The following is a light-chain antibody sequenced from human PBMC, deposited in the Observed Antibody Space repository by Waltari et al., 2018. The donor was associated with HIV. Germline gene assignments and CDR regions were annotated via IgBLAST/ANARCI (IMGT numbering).Light chain of an antibody. Sequence: QSVLTQPPSVSEAPRQRVTISCSGSSSNIGNNSVTWYQQVPGKAPKLLIYYDDLLPSGVSDRFSGSKSGTSASLAISGLQSEDEADYYCAAWDDNLNGYVFGTGTKVTVL. CDR2: YDD. J-gene: IGLJ1*01. V-gene: IGLV1-36*01. CDR3: AAWDDNLNGYV. CDR1: SSNIGNNS.